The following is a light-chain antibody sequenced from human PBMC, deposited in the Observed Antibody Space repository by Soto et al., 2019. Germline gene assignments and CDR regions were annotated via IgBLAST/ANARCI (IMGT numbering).Light chain of an antibody. CDR3: CSYAGSPRYV. V-gene: IGLV2-11*01. J-gene: IGLJ1*01. CDR1: SSDVGGYNY. Sequence: QSALTQPRSVSGSPGQSVTISCTGTSSDVGGYNYVSCYQQHPGKAPKVMIYDVSERTSGGTDRFSGSKSGNTASVTISGLQSEDEADYYCCSYAGSPRYVFGTGTEVTVL. CDR2: DVS.